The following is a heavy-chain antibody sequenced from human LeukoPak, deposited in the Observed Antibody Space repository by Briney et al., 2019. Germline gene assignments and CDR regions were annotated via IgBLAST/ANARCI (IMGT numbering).Heavy chain of an antibody. CDR2: IIPIFRTA. J-gene: IGHJ4*02. Sequence: SVKVSCKASGGTFSNYAISWVRQAPGQGLEWMGGIIPIFRTANYAQKFQGRVTITTDESTNTAYMELSSLRSEDTAVYFCATTLGRDIVVVPAAIRDELGYWGQGTLVTVSS. CDR1: GGTFSNYA. CDR3: ATTLGRDIVVVPAAIRDELGY. V-gene: IGHV1-69*05. D-gene: IGHD2-2*02.